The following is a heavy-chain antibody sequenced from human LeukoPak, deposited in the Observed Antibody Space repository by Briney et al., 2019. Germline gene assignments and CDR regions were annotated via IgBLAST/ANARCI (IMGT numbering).Heavy chain of an antibody. D-gene: IGHD3-22*01. J-gene: IGHJ4*02. Sequence: GGSLRLSCAASGFTFSSYEMNWVRQAPGKGLEWVSYISSSGSTIYYADSVKGRFTISRDNSKNTLYLQMNSLRAEDTAVYYCAKDPTDSSGYWGQGTLVTVSS. CDR1: GFTFSSYE. CDR2: ISSSGSTI. V-gene: IGHV3-48*03. CDR3: AKDPTDSSGY.